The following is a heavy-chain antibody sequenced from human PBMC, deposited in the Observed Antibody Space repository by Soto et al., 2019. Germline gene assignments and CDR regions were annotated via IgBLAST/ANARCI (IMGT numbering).Heavy chain of an antibody. CDR3: ASHRTFWPFDS. D-gene: IGHD2-8*01. CDR2: ISYSDGS. J-gene: IGHJ4*02. Sequence: PSETLSLTCTVSGGSISTRCSISTRSFYWGWMRQPPGKGLQWIASISYSDGSFYNSSLKSRLTISVDTSKNQFSLSLRSVTAADTAVYYCASHRTFWPFDSWGQGTVVTVSS. CDR1: GGSISTRCSISTRSFY. V-gene: IGHV4-39*01.